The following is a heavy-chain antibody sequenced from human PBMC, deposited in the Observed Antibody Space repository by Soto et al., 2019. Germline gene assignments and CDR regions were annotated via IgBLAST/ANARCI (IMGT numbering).Heavy chain of an antibody. CDR1: GGFVSSGSYY. J-gene: IGHJ3*02. CDR2: MSHSGGT. D-gene: IGHD1-1*01. V-gene: IGHV4-34*01. CDR3: ARVERGTATTVVDAFDI. Sequence: QVQLQQWGAGLLKPSETLSLTCAVYGGFVSSGSYYWSWIRHPPGKGLEWIGEMSHSGGTHFNPSLKSRVTISVGTSKNQFSLKRSSVTAADTALYYCARVERGTATTVVDAFDIWGPGTMVTVSS.